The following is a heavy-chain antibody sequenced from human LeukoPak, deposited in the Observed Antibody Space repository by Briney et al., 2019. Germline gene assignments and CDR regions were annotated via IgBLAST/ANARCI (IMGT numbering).Heavy chain of an antibody. Sequence: ASVKVSCKASGYTFTSYGISWVRQAPGQGLEWMGWISAYNGNTNYAQKLQGRVTMTTDTSTSTAYMELRSLRSDDTAVYYCARTPSRRRQLYNWFDPWGQGTLVTVSS. V-gene: IGHV1-18*01. CDR3: ARTPSRRRQLYNWFDP. CDR2: ISAYNGNT. CDR1: GYTFTSYG. D-gene: IGHD6-6*01. J-gene: IGHJ5*02.